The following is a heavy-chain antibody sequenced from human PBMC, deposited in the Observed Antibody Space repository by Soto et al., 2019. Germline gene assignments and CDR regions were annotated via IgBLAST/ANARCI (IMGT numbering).Heavy chain of an antibody. Sequence: EMQMVESGGGLVQPGGSLRLSCAASGFTFSTFWMFWMRQAPGKGLEWVATIKQDGSEERYVDSVKGRFTISRDNAKRSLQLQTNCERVEEPGVDLCAGRSGWLIWTWGQGPLVTVSS. CDR1: GFTFSTFW. J-gene: IGHJ5*02. CDR2: IKQDGSEE. D-gene: IGHD3-3*01. CDR3: AGRSGWLIWT. V-gene: IGHV3-7*02.